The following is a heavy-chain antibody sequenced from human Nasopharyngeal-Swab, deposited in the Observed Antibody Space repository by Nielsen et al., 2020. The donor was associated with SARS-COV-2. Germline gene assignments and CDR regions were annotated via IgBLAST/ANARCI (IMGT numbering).Heavy chain of an antibody. CDR2: ISYDGSNK. J-gene: IGHJ4*02. CDR1: RFTFSSYG. CDR3: AKDLWGSYYNSPQDY. V-gene: IGHV3-30*18. D-gene: IGHD1-26*01. Sequence: GESLKISCAASRFTFSSYGMHWVRQAPGKGLEWVAVISYDGSNKYYADSVKGRFTISRDNSKNTLYLQMNSLRAEDTAVYYCAKDLWGSYYNSPQDYWGQGTLVTVSS.